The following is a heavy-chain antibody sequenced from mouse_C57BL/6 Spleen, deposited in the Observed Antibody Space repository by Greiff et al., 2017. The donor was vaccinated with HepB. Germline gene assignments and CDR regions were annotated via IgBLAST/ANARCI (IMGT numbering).Heavy chain of an antibody. CDR1: GFTFSSYA. CDR3: ARALFYYGNYVFAY. V-gene: IGHV5-4*03. CDR2: ISDGGSYT. Sequence: EVKLVESGGGLVKPGGSLKLSCAASGFTFSSYAMSWVRQTPEKRLEWVATISDGGSYTYYPDNVKGRFTISRDNAKNNLYLQMSHLKSEDTAMYYCARALFYYGNYVFAYWGQGTLVTVSA. D-gene: IGHD2-1*01. J-gene: IGHJ3*01.